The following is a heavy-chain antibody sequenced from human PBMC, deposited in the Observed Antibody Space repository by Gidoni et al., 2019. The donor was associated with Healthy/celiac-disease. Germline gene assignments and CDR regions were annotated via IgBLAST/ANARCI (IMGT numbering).Heavy chain of an antibody. CDR3: ANFMTTVAYYYYYGMDV. V-gene: IGHV3-23*01. CDR2: ISGSGGST. CDR1: GFTFSSYA. Sequence: EVQLLESGGGLVQPGGSLRLSCAASGFTFSSYAMSWVRQAPGKGLGWVSAISGSGGSTYYADSVKGRFTISRDNSKNTLYLQMNSLRAEDTAVYYCANFMTTVAYYYYYGMDVWGQGTTVTVSS. D-gene: IGHD4-17*01. J-gene: IGHJ6*02.